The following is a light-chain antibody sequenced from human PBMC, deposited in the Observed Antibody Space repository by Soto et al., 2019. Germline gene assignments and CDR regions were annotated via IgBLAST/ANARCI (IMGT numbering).Light chain of an antibody. Sequence: DIQVTQSPPSLSASVVDRFTMTCRTSQYISNYLNWYQHKVGKAPQLLIYSASTLQMGVPSRFSGSASGTEFTLTISSLQPDDYASYYCQSNYILPWTFGQGTKV. CDR2: SAS. CDR1: QYISNY. J-gene: IGKJ1*01. V-gene: IGKV1-39*01. CDR3: QSNYILPWT.